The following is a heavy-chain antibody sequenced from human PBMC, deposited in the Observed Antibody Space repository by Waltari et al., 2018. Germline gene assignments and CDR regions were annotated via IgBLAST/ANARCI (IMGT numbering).Heavy chain of an antibody. D-gene: IGHD5-18*01. J-gene: IGHJ4*02. CDR2: IYTSGST. V-gene: IGHV4-61*02. CDR1: GGSISSGSYS. Sequence: QVQLQESGPGLVKPSQTLSLTCTVSGGSISSGSYSWSWIRQPAGKGLEWIGRIYTSGSTNYNPSLKSRVTISVDTSKNQFSLKLSSVTAADTAVYYCARDSSGYSPFDYWGQGTLVTVSS. CDR3: ARDSSGYSPFDY.